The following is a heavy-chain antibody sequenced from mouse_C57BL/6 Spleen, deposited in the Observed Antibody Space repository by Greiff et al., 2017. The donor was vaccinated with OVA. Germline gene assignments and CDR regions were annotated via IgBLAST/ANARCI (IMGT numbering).Heavy chain of an antibody. D-gene: IGHD1-1*01. V-gene: IGHV1-69*01. J-gene: IGHJ2*01. CDR2: IDPSDSYT. CDR3: ARLGYGSSYSYFDY. Sequence: QVQLQQPGAELVMPGASVKLSCKASGYTFTSYWMHWVKQRPGQGLEWIGEIDPSDSYTNYNQKFKGKSTLTVDKSSSTAYMQLSSLTSEDSAVYYCARLGYGSSYSYFDYWGQGTTLTVSS. CDR1: GYTFTSYW.